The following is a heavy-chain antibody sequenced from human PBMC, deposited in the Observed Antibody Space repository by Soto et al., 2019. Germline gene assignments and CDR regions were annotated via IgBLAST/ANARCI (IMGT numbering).Heavy chain of an antibody. J-gene: IGHJ4*02. CDR1: GGTFSSYA. CDR3: ARSGLRFLGGLPTGFAY. CDR2: IIPIFGTA. V-gene: IGHV1-69*06. Sequence: SVKVSCKASGGTFSSYAISWVRQAPGQGLEWMVGIIPIFGTANYAQKFQGIVTITADKSTSTAYMELISLRSEDTALDYFARSGLRFLGGLPTGFAYWGQGTLVTVSS. D-gene: IGHD3-3*01.